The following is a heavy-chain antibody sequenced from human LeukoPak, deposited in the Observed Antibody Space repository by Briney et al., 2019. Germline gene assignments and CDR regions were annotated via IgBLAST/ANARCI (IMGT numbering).Heavy chain of an antibody. CDR1: GFTFSSYW. V-gene: IGHV3-21*01. CDR3: ASLEYYDFWSGYLSYYYGMDV. CDR2: ISSSSSYI. D-gene: IGHD3-3*01. Sequence: PGGSLRLSCAASGFTFSSYWMHWVRQVPGKGLECVSSISSSSSYIYYADSVKGRFTISRDNAKNSLYLQMNSLRAEDTAVYYCASLEYYDFWSGYLSYYYGMDVWGQGTTVTVSS. J-gene: IGHJ6*02.